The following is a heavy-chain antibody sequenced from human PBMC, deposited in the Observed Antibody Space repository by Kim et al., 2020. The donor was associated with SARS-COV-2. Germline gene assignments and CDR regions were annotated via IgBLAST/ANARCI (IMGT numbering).Heavy chain of an antibody. V-gene: IGHV3-74*01. CDR3: ARGAAAAFDY. D-gene: IGHD6-25*01. CDR2: ST. J-gene: IGHJ4*02. Sequence: STSHADSVKGRFTISRDNAKNTLYLQMNSLRAEDTAVYYCARGAAAAFDYWGQGTLVTVSS.